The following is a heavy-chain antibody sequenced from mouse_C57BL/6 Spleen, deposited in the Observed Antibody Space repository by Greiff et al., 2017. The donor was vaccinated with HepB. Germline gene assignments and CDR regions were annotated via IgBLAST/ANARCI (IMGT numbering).Heavy chain of an antibody. CDR3: ARPWFAY. J-gene: IGHJ3*01. CDR1: GYTFTDYY. CDR2: INPNNGGT. V-gene: IGHV1-26*01. Sequence: EVQLQQSGPELVKPGASVKISCKASGYTFTDYYMNWVKQSHGKSLEWIGDINPNNGGTSYNQKFKGKATLTVDKSSSTAYMELRSLTSGDSAVYYCARPWFAYWGQGTLVTVSA.